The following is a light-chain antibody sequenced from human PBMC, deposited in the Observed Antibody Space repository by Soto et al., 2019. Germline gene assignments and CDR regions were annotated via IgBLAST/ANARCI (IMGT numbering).Light chain of an antibody. CDR2: GAS. CDR1: QSVSSN. J-gene: IGKJ1*01. CDR3: QQYNNWPPWT. Sequence: EIVMTQSPATLSVSPGERATLSCRASQSVSSNLAWYQQKPGQAPRLLIYGASTRATGIPARFSGSGSGTEFTLTISSLQSEYFAVYYSQQYNNWPPWTFGQGTKVEIK. V-gene: IGKV3-15*01.